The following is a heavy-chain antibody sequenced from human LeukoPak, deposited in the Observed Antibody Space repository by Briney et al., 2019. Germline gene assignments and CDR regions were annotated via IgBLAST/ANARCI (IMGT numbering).Heavy chain of an antibody. J-gene: IGHJ2*01. CDR2: ISDDGRNK. V-gene: IGHV3-30*04. Sequence: PGGSLRPSCAASGFTFSSYAMHWVRQAPGKGLEWVAVISDDGRNKYYADSVRGRFTISRDNSKNMLYLQMNNLRPEDTAVYHCAKDADTATIIYWYFDLWGRGTLVTVSS. CDR1: GFTFSSYA. CDR3: AKDADTATIIYWYFDL. D-gene: IGHD5-18*01.